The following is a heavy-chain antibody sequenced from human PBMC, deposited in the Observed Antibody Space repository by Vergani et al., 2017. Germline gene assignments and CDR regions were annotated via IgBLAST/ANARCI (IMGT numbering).Heavy chain of an antibody. CDR3: ARDRGGYNWFDP. J-gene: IGHJ5*02. Sequence: QLQLQESGPGLVKPSETLSLTCTVSGGSISSSSYYWGWIRQPPGKGLEWIGSIYTSGSTNYNPSLKSRVTMSVDTSKNQFSLKLSSVTAADTAVYYCARDRGGYNWFDPWGQGTLVTVSS. D-gene: IGHD3-22*01. V-gene: IGHV4-39*07. CDR2: IYTSGST. CDR1: GGSISSSSYY.